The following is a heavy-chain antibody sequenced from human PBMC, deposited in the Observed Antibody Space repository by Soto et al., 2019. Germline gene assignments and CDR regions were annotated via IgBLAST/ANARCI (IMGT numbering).Heavy chain of an antibody. CDR1: CGSISSSSYY. CDR2: IYYSGST. V-gene: IGHV4-39*01. CDR3: ASFHDDYGDYAEGAYFDY. Sequence: SETLSLTCTVSCGSISSSSYYWGWIRQPPGKGLEWIGSIYYSGSTYYNPSLKSRVTISVDTSKNQSSLKLSSVTAADTAVYYCASFHDDYGDYAEGAYFDYLGQGTLVTVSS. D-gene: IGHD4-17*01. J-gene: IGHJ4*02.